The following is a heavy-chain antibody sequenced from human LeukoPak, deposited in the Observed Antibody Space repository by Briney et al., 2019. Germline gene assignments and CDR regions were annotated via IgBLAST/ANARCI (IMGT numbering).Heavy chain of an antibody. CDR3: ARGGIVVVPAASAFDP. CDR1: GGTFSSYA. CDR2: IIPIFGTA. V-gene: IGHV1-69*13. Sequence: SVKVSCKASGGTFSSYAISWVRQAPGQGLEWMGGIIPIFGTANYAQKFQGRVTITADESTSTAYMELSSLRSEDTAVYYCARGGIVVVPAASAFDPWGQGTLVTVSS. D-gene: IGHD2-2*01. J-gene: IGHJ5*02.